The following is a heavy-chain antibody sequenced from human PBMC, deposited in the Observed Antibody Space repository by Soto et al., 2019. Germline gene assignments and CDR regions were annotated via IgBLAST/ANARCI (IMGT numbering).Heavy chain of an antibody. J-gene: IGHJ4*02. Sequence: SETLSLTCTVSGGPFSRGGYYWSWIRQHPGKGLECIGYIFYTGSTYYNPTLKSRVTISVDTSKNQFSLKLSSVTAADTAVYYCARRYGDCFDYWGQGTLVTVSS. V-gene: IGHV4-30-4*01. CDR3: ARRYGDCFDY. CDR1: GGPFSRGGYY. D-gene: IGHD4-17*01. CDR2: IFYTGST.